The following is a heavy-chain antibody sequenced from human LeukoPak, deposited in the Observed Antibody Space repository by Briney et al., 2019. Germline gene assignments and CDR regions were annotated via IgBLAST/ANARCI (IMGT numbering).Heavy chain of an antibody. CDR1: GFTFSSYA. J-gene: IGHJ4*02. V-gene: IGHV3-23*01. CDR3: AKGMSYDILTGLDY. Sequence: GGSLRLSCAASGFTFSSYAMSWVRQAPGKGLEWVSAISGTGDSTYYTDSVKGRFTISRDNSKNTPYLQINSLRAEDTAVYYCAKGMSYDILTGLDYWGQGTLVTVSS. CDR2: ISGTGDST. D-gene: IGHD3-9*01.